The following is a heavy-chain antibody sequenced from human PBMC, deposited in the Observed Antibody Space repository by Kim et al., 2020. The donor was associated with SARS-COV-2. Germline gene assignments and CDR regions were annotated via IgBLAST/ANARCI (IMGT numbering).Heavy chain of an antibody. CDR1: GFTFSRYS. CDR2: ITSSSYI. Sequence: GGSLRLSCAASGFTFSRYSMNWVRQAPGEGLEWVSSITSSSYIYYADSVKGRFTISRDNAKNSLYLQMNSLRAEDTAVYYCARDYYGDYYFDYWGQGTL. V-gene: IGHV3-21*01. D-gene: IGHD4-17*01. CDR3: ARDYYGDYYFDY. J-gene: IGHJ4*02.